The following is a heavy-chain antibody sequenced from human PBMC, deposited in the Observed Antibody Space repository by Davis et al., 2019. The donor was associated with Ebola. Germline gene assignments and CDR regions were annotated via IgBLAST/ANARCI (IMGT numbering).Heavy chain of an antibody. CDR2: IYPGDSET. J-gene: IGHJ4*02. V-gene: IGHV5-51*01. Sequence: PGGSLRLSCKGSGYSFTSYWIGWVRQMPGKGLEWMGIIYPGDSETRYSPSLQGQATISVDKSISTAYLRWSSLKASDTAMYYCARTGKHSMVATALWGQGTLVTVSS. CDR3: ARTGKHSMVATAL. CDR1: GYSFTSYW. D-gene: IGHD5-12*01.